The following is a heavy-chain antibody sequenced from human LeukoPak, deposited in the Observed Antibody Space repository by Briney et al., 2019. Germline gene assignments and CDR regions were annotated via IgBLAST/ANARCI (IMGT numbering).Heavy chain of an antibody. Sequence: ASVKVSCKASGYIFTGYYMHWVRQAPGQGLEWMGWINPNSGDTNYAQKFQGRLTITADESTSTTYMELSSLRSEDTAVYYCARTLSLDGYNHFDFWGQGTLVTVSS. CDR2: INPNSGDT. J-gene: IGHJ4*02. CDR3: ARTLSLDGYNHFDF. D-gene: IGHD5-24*01. V-gene: IGHV1-2*02. CDR1: GYIFTGYY.